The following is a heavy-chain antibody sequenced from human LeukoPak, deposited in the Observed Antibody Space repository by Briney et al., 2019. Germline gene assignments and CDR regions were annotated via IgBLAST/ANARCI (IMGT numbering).Heavy chain of an antibody. CDR2: INPNSGGT. CDR1: GYTFTGYY. J-gene: IGHJ4*02. Sequence: ASVKVSCKASGYTFTGYYMHWVRQAPGQGLEWMGWINPNSGGTNYAQKFQGRVTMTRDTSISTAYMELSRLRSDDTAVYYCARGRFLDYYDSSGPLLLFDYWGQGTLVTVSS. D-gene: IGHD3-22*01. V-gene: IGHV1-2*02. CDR3: ARGRFLDYYDSSGPLLLFDY.